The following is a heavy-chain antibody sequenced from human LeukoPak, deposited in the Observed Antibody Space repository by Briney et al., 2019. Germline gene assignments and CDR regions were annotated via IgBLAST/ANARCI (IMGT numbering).Heavy chain of an antibody. CDR1: GFTFSSYA. V-gene: IGHV3-23*01. J-gene: IGHJ4*02. CDR2: ISGSGGST. D-gene: IGHD6-13*01. CDR3: AKDLYSSSWEYYFDY. Sequence: GGSLRLSCAASGFTFSSYAMSWVRQAPGKGLEWVSAISGSGGSTYYADSVKGRFTISRDNSKNTLYLQMNSLRAEDTAVYYCAKDLYSSSWEYYFDYWGQGTLVTVSS.